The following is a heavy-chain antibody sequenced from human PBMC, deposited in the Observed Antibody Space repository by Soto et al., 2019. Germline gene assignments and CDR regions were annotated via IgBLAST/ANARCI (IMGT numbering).Heavy chain of an antibody. V-gene: IGHV4-59*01. J-gene: IGHJ4*02. Sequence: SETLSLTCSVSGDSIGRYYWSWIRQPPGKGLEWLGYVYYTGSTNYNPSLKSRVAISVDTSKSQFSLKLGSVTAADTAVYYCARYRREAVAGYTLDNWGQGMLVTVSS. CDR1: GDSIGRYY. D-gene: IGHD6-13*01. CDR3: ARYRREAVAGYTLDN. CDR2: VYYTGST.